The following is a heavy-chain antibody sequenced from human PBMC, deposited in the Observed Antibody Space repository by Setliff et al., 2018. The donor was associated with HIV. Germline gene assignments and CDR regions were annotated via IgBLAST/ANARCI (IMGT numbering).Heavy chain of an antibody. CDR1: GFTFSSYN. CDR3: ARILSSRGIIEAYYYAMDV. Sequence: GGSLRLSCAASGFTFSSYNMNWVRQAPGKGLEWVSSISSTSTYTYYADSLKGRFTTSRDNAKNSLYLQMNSLGAEDTAVYYCARILSSRGIIEAYYYAMDVWGQGTTVTVSS. V-gene: IGHV3-21*06. D-gene: IGHD3-10*01. J-gene: IGHJ6*02. CDR2: ISSTSTYT.